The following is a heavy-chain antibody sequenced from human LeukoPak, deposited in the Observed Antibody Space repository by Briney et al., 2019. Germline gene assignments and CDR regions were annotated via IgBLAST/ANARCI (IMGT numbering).Heavy chain of an antibody. CDR2: IIPIFGTA. V-gene: IGHV1-69*06. CDR1: GGTFSSYA. J-gene: IGHJ6*03. Sequence: SVKVSCKASGGTFSSYAISWVRQAPGQGLEWMGGIIPIFGTANYAQKFQGRVTITADKSTSTAYMELSSLRSEDTAVYYCARGLGYYYDSSGYYKGKGYYYYYMDVWGKGTTVTVSS. CDR3: ARGLGYYYDSSGYYKGKGYYYYYMDV. D-gene: IGHD3-22*01.